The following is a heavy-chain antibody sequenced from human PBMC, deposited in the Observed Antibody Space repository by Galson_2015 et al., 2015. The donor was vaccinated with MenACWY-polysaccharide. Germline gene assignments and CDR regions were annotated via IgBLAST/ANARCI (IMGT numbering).Heavy chain of an antibody. CDR1: GFTFSSYS. D-gene: IGHD2-2*01. CDR2: ISSSSSYI. Sequence: SLRLSCAASGFTFSSYSMNWVRQAPGKGLEWVSSISSSSSYIYYADSVKGRFTISRDNAKNSLYLQMNSLRAEDTAVYYCARDIYCSSTSCFSTGYYYGMDVWGQGTTVTVSS. V-gene: IGHV3-21*01. J-gene: IGHJ6*02. CDR3: ARDIYCSSTSCFSTGYYYGMDV.